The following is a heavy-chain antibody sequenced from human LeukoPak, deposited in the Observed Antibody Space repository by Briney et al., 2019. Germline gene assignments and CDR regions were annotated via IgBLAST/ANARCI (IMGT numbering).Heavy chain of an antibody. Sequence: PSETLSLTCSVSGVSISDYHWIWIRQPPAKGLEWMGYFSYSGSTRYNPSLKSRVTMSVDTSKNQFSLQLNSVTPEDTAVYYCARDLSGVVGATRAWFDPWGQGTLVTVSS. CDR2: FSYSGST. J-gene: IGHJ5*02. D-gene: IGHD1-26*01. CDR3: ARDLSGVVGATRAWFDP. CDR1: GVSISDYH. V-gene: IGHV4-59*12.